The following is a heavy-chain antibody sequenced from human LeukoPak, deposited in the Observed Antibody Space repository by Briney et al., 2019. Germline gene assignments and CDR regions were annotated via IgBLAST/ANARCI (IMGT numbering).Heavy chain of an antibody. Sequence: PGGSLRLSCAAYGFTFSSYEMNWVRQAPGKGLEWASYISSSGTTKYYADSVKGRFTISRDNVKNSLYLQMNSMRAEDTAVYYCARDRGLNSYGLDYWGQGTLVTVSS. CDR1: GFTFSSYE. CDR2: ISSSGTTK. CDR3: ARDRGLNSYGLDY. V-gene: IGHV3-48*03. J-gene: IGHJ4*02. D-gene: IGHD5-18*01.